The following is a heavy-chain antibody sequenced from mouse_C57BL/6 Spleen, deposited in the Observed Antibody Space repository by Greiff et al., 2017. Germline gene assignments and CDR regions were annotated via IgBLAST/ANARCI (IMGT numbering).Heavy chain of an antibody. Sequence: EVKLMESGGGLVKPGGSLKLSCAASGFTFSDYGMHWVRQAPEKGLEWVAYISSGSSTIYSADTVKGRFTISRDNAKNTLFLQMTSLRSEDTAMYYCARRAGEAMDYWGQGTSVTVSS. J-gene: IGHJ4*01. V-gene: IGHV5-17*01. CDR1: GFTFSDYG. CDR2: ISSGSSTI. CDR3: ARRAGEAMDY.